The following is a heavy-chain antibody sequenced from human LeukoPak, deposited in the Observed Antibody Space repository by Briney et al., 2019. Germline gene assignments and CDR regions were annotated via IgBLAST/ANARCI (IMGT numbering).Heavy chain of an antibody. J-gene: IGHJ5*02. CDR2: ISYDGSNK. V-gene: IGHV3-30-3*01. CDR3: ARSIMIFGVARGLGDWFDP. CDR1: GFTFSSYT. D-gene: IGHD3-3*01. Sequence: GRSLRLSCAASGFTFSSYTIHWVRQALGKGLEWVAVISYDGSNKYYADSVKGRFTISRDNSKNTLYLQMNSLRPEDTAVYYCARSIMIFGVARGLGDWFDPWGQGTLVTVSS.